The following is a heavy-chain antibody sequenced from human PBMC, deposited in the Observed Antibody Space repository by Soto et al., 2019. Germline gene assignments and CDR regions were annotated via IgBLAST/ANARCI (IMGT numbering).Heavy chain of an antibody. D-gene: IGHD5-18*01. CDR3: ARAVTASRHQYYYFDY. Sequence: QLQLQESGSGLVKPSQTLSLTCAVYGGSISSGGYSWSWIRQPPGKGLEWIGYIYHSGSTYYNPSLKSRVTISVDRSKNQFSLKLSSVTAADTAVYYCARAVTASRHQYYYFDYWGQGTLVTVSS. V-gene: IGHV4-30-2*01. CDR1: GGSISSGGYS. CDR2: IYHSGST. J-gene: IGHJ4*02.